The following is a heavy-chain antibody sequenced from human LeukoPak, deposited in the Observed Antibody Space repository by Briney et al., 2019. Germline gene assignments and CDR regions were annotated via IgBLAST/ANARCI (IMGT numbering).Heavy chain of an antibody. CDR1: GGSISSSSYY. D-gene: IGHD6-19*01. CDR3: ARQTMAVAMYNWFDP. CDR2: IYYSGST. V-gene: IGHV4-39*01. J-gene: IGHJ5*02. Sequence: SETLSLTCTVSGGSISSSSYYWGWIRQPPGKGLEWIGSIYYSGSTYYNPSLKSRVTISVDTSKNQFSLKLSSVTAADTAVYYCARQTMAVAMYNWFDPWGQGTLVTVSS.